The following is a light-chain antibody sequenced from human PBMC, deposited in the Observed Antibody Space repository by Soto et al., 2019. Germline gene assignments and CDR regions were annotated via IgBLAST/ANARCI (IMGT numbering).Light chain of an antibody. J-gene: IGKJ4*01. CDR2: KAS. Sequence: DVQMTQSPSTLSASVGDRVTITCRASQSISSWLAWYQHKPGKAPKLLIYKASSLESGVPSRFSGSGSGPEFPLTLSSLQPDDFATYYCQQYNRYPLTFGGGTKVDIK. CDR1: QSISSW. V-gene: IGKV1-5*03. CDR3: QQYNRYPLT.